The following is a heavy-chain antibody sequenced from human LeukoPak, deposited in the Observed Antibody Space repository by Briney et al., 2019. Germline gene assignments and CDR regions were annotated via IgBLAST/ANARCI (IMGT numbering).Heavy chain of an antibody. CDR2: ISGSGGST. CDR1: GFTFSSYA. D-gene: IGHD3-22*01. CDR3: AKIDYDSSGYPERHFDY. Sequence: GGFLRLSCAASGFTFSSYAMSWVRQAPGKGLEWVSAISGSGGSTYYADSVKGRFTISRDNSKNTLYLQMNSLRAEDTAVYYCAKIDYDSSGYPERHFDYWGQGTLVTVSS. V-gene: IGHV3-23*01. J-gene: IGHJ4*02.